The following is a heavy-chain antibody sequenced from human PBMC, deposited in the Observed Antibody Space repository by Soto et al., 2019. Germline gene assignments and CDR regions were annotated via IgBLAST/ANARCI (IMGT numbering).Heavy chain of an antibody. CDR1: GFTFSSYA. D-gene: IGHD6-6*01. CDR3: AKGGSSSNYYYMDV. J-gene: IGHJ6*03. V-gene: IGHV3-23*01. Sequence: GSLRLSCAASGFTFSSYAMSWVRQAPGKGLEWVSAISGSGGSTYYADSVKGRFTISRDNSKNTLYLQMNSLRAEDTAVYYCAKGGSSSNYYYMDVWGKGTTVTVSS. CDR2: ISGSGGST.